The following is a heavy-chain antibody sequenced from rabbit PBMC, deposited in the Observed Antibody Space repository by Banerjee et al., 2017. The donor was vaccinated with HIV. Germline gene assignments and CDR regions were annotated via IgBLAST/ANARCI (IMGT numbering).Heavy chain of an antibody. CDR3: ARDLAGVIGWNFNL. CDR2: IAADTGDYT. J-gene: IGHJ4*01. V-gene: IGHV1S45*01. D-gene: IGHD4-1*01. Sequence: QEQLVESGGGLVQPGGSLKLSCKASGFDISGYHMCWVRQAPGKGLEWIACIAADTGDYTQYASWAKGRFTMSKTSSTTVTLQMTSLTAADKATYFCARDLAGVIGWNFNLWGPGTLVTVS. CDR1: GFDISGYH.